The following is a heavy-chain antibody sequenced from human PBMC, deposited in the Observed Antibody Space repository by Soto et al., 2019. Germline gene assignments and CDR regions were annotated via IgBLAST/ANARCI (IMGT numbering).Heavy chain of an antibody. J-gene: IGHJ4*02. CDR1: GFIFSRYW. D-gene: IGHD2-8*02. CDR3: ARDTGTSYGNVYFDY. Sequence: GGSLRLSCAASGFIFSRYWMYWVRQAPGKGLVWVSRINSDGSTTTYAESVKGRFTISRDNAKNTLYLQMSSLRAEDTAVYCCARDTGTSYGNVYFDYWGQGTLVTVSS. V-gene: IGHV3-74*01. CDR2: INSDGSTT.